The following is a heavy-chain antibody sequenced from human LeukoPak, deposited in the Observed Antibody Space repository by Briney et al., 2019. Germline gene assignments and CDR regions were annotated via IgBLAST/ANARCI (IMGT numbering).Heavy chain of an antibody. CDR3: ARDLNDAFDI. Sequence: GGSLRLSCAASGFTFNGYWMSWVRQSPGKALEWVANIKEDGSAQYYVGSVKGRFTISRDNAKNSLNLQMNSLRAEDTAVYYCARDLNDAFDIWGQGTMVTVSS. CDR1: GFTFNGYW. J-gene: IGHJ3*02. V-gene: IGHV3-7*01. CDR2: IKEDGSAQ.